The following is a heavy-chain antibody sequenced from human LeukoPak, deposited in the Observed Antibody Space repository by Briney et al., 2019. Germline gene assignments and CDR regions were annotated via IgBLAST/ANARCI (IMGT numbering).Heavy chain of an antibody. Sequence: GASVKVSCKASGYTFTGYYMHWVRQAPGQGLEWMGWINPNSGGTNYAQKFQGRVTMTRDTSISTAYMELSRLRSDDTAVYYCARKMGRYYDSSGYDPLDYWGQGTLVTVSS. D-gene: IGHD3-22*01. CDR2: INPNSGGT. V-gene: IGHV1-2*02. CDR3: ARKMGRYYDSSGYDPLDY. J-gene: IGHJ4*02. CDR1: GYTFTGYY.